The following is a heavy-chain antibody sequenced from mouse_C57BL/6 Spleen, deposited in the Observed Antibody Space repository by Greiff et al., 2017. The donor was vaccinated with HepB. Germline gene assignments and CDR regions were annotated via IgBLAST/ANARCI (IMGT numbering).Heavy chain of an antibody. D-gene: IGHD2-3*01. CDR2: INPNNGGT. CDR3: ARRPFGYYEAMDY. V-gene: IGHV1-18*01. Sequence: EVKLQESGPELVKPGASVKIPCKASGYTFTDYNMDWVKQSHGKSLEWIGDINPNNGGTIYNQKFKGKATLTVDKSSSTAYMELRSLTSEDTAVYYCARRPFGYYEAMDYWGQGTSVTVSS. J-gene: IGHJ4*01. CDR1: GYTFTDYN.